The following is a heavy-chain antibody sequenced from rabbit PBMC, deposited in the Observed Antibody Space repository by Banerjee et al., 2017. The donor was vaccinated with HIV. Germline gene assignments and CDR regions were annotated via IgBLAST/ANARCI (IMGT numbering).Heavy chain of an antibody. CDR2: IYGGSSGAT. V-gene: IGHV1S45*01. CDR3: ARHAYGGDGVADYYFNL. CDR1: GFSFSSSYW. D-gene: IGHD6-1*01. J-gene: IGHJ4*01. Sequence: QEQLEESGGDLVKPEGSLTLTCTASGFSFSSSYWICWVRQAPGKGLEWIACIYGGSSGATDYARRAKGRFTISKTTSTTVTLQMTSLTAADTATYFCARHAYGGDGVADYYFNLWGPGTLVTVS.